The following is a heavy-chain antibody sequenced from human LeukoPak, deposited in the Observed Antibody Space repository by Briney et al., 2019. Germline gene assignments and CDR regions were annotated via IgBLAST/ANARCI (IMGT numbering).Heavy chain of an antibody. CDR1: RFIFSNYW. Sequence: GGSLRLSCAASRFIFSNYWMAWVRQAPGKGLEWVANIKPDGSEKKYGDSVKGRFTISRDNAKNTLYLQMNSLRAEDTAVYYCAKDRGLAGARSFFDYWGQGTLVTVSS. D-gene: IGHD1-26*01. CDR2: IKPDGSEK. J-gene: IGHJ4*02. V-gene: IGHV3-7*03. CDR3: AKDRGLAGARSFFDY.